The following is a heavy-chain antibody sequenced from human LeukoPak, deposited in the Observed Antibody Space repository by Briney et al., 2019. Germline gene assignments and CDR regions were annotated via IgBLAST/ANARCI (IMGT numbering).Heavy chain of an antibody. CDR2: TKHDGSEK. CDR3: ARESPYYYDSSDAFDI. V-gene: IGHV3-7*03. CDR1: GFTFSSYA. Sequence: GGSLRLSCAASGFTFSSYAMHWVRQAPGKGLEWVANTKHDGSEKYYVDSVKGRFTISRDNAKNSLYLQMNSLRAEDTAVYYCARESPYYYDSSDAFDIWGQGTMVTVSS. J-gene: IGHJ3*02. D-gene: IGHD3-22*01.